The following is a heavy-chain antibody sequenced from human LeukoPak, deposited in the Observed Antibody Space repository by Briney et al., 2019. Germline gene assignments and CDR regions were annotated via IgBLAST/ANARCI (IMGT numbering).Heavy chain of an antibody. V-gene: IGHV3-23*01. CDR2: ISGSGGST. D-gene: IGHD5-12*01. CDR1: GFTFSSYG. J-gene: IGHJ4*02. CDR3: AKDRERNSGYGDY. Sequence: PGGSLRLSCAASGFTFSSYGMSWVRQAPGKGLEWVSAISGSGGSTYYADSVKGRFTISRDNSKNTLYLQMNSLRAEDTAVYYCAKDRERNSGYGDYWGQGTLVTVSS.